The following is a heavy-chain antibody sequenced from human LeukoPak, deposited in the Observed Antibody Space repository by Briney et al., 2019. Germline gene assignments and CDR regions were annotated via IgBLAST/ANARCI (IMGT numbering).Heavy chain of an antibody. CDR2: ISAYNGNT. Sequence: ASVKVSSTASGYTFTSYGISWVRQAPGQGLEWMGWISAYNGNTNYTQKLQGRVTMTTDTSTSTAYMELRSLRSDDTAVYYCARVRDVAAPGDYWGQGTLVTVSS. V-gene: IGHV1-18*01. D-gene: IGHD6-19*01. J-gene: IGHJ4*02. CDR3: ARVRDVAAPGDY. CDR1: GYTFTSYG.